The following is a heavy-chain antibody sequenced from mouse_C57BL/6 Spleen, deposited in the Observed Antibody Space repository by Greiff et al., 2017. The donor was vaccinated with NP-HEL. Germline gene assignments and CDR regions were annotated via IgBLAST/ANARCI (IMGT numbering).Heavy chain of an antibody. CDR1: GFTFSSYA. CDR2: ISSDGDYI. D-gene: IGHD1-1*01. CDR3: TRDRDGSFYFDY. Sequence: EVKVVESGEGLVKPGGSLKLSCAASGFTFSSYAMSWVRQTPEKRLEWVAYISSDGDYIYYADTVKGRFTISRDNARNTLYLQMSSLKSEDTAMYYCTRDRDGSFYFDYWGQGTTLTVSS. V-gene: IGHV5-9-1*02. J-gene: IGHJ2*01.